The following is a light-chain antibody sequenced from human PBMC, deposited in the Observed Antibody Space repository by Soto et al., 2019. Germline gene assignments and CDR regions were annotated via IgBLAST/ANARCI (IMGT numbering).Light chain of an antibody. CDR3: QQSYTTSWT. CDR2: TVS. J-gene: IGKJ1*01. Sequence: DIQMTQSPSSLSASVGDRVTITCRANQTISNYLNWYQQKPGKAPKLLVYTVSILHSGVPSRFSGGASGTDFTLTISSLQPEDCATYYCQQSYTTSWTFGQGTKVAIK. CDR1: QTISNY. V-gene: IGKV1-39*01.